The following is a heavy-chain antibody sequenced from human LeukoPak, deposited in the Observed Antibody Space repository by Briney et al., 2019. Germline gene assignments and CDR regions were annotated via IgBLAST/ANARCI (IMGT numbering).Heavy chain of an antibody. Sequence: PGGSLRLSCAASGFTFSGYGMHWVRQAPGKGLEWVTFIRYDGSNKYYADSVKGRFTISRDNSKNTLYLQMNSLRAEDTAVYYCAKNPWKYSSSWYLYYFDYWGQGTLVTVSS. J-gene: IGHJ4*02. CDR3: AKNPWKYSSSWYLYYFDY. D-gene: IGHD6-13*01. V-gene: IGHV3-30*02. CDR1: GFTFSGYG. CDR2: IRYDGSNK.